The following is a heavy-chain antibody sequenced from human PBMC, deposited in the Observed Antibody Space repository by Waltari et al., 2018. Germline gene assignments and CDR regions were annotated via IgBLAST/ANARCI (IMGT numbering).Heavy chain of an antibody. CDR2: IYCGVIT. D-gene: IGHD2-15*01. V-gene: IGHV3-53*01. J-gene: IGHJ6*02. Sequence: ELQPVESGGGLIQPGGYLRLSCVDAGLSVNTHNTSWVRQALGKGLEWLSVIYCGVITHHAASGKGRFTISRDSYRNTLSLQMISLRAEDTAVYYCARAESGGMFDYYYGMDVWGQGTTVTVSS. CDR1: GLSVNTHN. CDR3: ARAESGGMFDYYYGMDV.